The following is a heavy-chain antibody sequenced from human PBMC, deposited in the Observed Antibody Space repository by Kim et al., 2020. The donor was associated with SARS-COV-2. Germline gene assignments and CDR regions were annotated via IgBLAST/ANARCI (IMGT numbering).Heavy chain of an antibody. CDR2: RNK. Sequence: RNKYYADSVKGRFTISRDNSKNTLYLQMNSLRAEDTAVYYCARDSGPFDYWGQGTLVTVSS. D-gene: IGHD2-15*01. CDR3: ARDSGPFDY. J-gene: IGHJ4*02. V-gene: IGHV3-30*01.